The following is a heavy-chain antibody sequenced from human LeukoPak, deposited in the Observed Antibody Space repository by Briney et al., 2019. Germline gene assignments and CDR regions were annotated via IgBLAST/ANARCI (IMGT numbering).Heavy chain of an antibody. Sequence: GGSLRLSCAASGFTVSSNYMSWVRQAPGKGLEWVSVIYSGGSTYYADSVKGRFTISRDNAKNSLYLQMNSLRAEDTAVYYCARDFGYGDYGWFDPWGQGTLVTVSS. V-gene: IGHV3-53*01. CDR2: IYSGGST. CDR1: GFTVSSNY. J-gene: IGHJ5*02. CDR3: ARDFGYGDYGWFDP. D-gene: IGHD4-17*01.